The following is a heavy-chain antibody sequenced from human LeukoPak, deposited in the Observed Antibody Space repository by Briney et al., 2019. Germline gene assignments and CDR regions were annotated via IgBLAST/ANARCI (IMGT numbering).Heavy chain of an antibody. J-gene: IGHJ4*02. V-gene: IGHV3-30*03. CDR1: AFNFSDYH. D-gene: IGHD4-17*01. CDR3: ASSNDYGDYRSFDY. Sequence: GGSLRLSCAGSAFNFSDYHMAWVRQAPGKGLEWVAVITDDGTDKYYRDSVKGRFSVSRDNSKNTLYLQMNSLRAEDTAVYYCASSNDYGDYRSFDYWGQGTLVTVSS. CDR2: ITDDGTDK.